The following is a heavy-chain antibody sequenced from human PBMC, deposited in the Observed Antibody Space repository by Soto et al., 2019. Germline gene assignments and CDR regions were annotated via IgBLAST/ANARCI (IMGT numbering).Heavy chain of an antibody. V-gene: IGHV4-31*03. CDR3: ARFPYYDSSGYYYAGPEGQYYFDY. CDR2: IYYSGST. CDR1: GGSISSCGYY. Sequence: SETLSLTCTVSGGSISSCGYYWSWIRQHPWRGLAWLVYIYYSGSTYYNPSLKSRVTISVDTSKNQFSLKLSSVTAADTAVYYCARFPYYDSSGYYYAGPEGQYYFDYWGQGTLVTVSS. J-gene: IGHJ4*02. D-gene: IGHD3-22*01.